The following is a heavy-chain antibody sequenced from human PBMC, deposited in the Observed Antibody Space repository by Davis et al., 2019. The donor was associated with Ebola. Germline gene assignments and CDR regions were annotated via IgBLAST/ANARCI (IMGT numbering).Heavy chain of an antibody. V-gene: IGHV4-31*03. J-gene: IGHJ4*02. D-gene: IGHD3-10*01. CDR1: GGSISRDGSY. CDR2: IYYSGST. CDR3: ASRPITMLRGGFY. Sequence: PSETLSLTCTVSGGSISRDGSYWTWIRQHPGKGLEWIGYIYYSGSTSYKPSLKSRVTMSVDTSKNQFSLKLSSVTAADTAVYYCASRPITMLRGGFYWGQGTLVIVSS.